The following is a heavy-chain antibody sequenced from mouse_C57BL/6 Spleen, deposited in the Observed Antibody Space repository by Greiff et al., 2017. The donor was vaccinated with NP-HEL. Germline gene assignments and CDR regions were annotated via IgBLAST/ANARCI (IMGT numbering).Heavy chain of an antibody. J-gene: IGHJ2*01. CDR2: IHPNSGST. CDR3: ADYDERDYFDY. CDR1: GYTFTSYW. D-gene: IGHD2-4*01. Sequence: QVQLQQSGAELVKPGASVKLSCKASGYTFTSYWMHWVKQRPGQGLEWIGMIHPNSGSTNYNEKFKSKATLTVDKSSSTAYMQLSSLTSEDSAVYYCADYDERDYFDYWGQGTTLTVSS. V-gene: IGHV1-64*01.